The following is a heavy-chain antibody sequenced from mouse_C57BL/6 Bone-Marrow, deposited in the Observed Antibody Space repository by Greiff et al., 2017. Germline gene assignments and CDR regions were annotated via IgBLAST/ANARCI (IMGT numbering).Heavy chain of an antibody. J-gene: IGHJ4*01. CDR3: ARRGCSWGDY. V-gene: IGHV14-2*01. CDR1: GYTFTDYW. Sequence: EVQLQQSGAELVKPGASVKLSCTASGYTFTDYWMQWVKQRPEQGLEWIGEIVPGDGDTNYTQKFKGKAALTADTSSNTAYLQLSSLTSEDAAVYYWARRGCSWGDYWGQGTSVTVSS. D-gene: IGHD3-3*01. CDR2: IVPGDGDT.